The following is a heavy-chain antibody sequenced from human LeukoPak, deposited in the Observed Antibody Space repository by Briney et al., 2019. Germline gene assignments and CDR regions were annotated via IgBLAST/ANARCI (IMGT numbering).Heavy chain of an antibody. D-gene: IGHD6-19*01. CDR2: IYNSGST. CDR3: GAESERWLVRS. Sequence: PSQTLSLTCTVSGGSISSGSYYWSWIRQPAGKGLEWIGYIYNSGSTNYNPSLKSRVTISIDTSKNQFTLKLSSVTAADTAVYYCGAESERWLVRSWGQGTLVTVSS. J-gene: IGHJ4*02. CDR1: GGSISSGSYY. V-gene: IGHV4-61*09.